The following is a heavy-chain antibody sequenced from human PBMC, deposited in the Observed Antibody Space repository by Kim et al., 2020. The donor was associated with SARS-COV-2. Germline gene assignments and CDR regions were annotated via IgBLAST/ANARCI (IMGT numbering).Heavy chain of an antibody. V-gene: IGHV4-31*03. CDR2: IYYSGST. CDR1: GGSISSGGYY. Sequence: SETLSLTCTVSGGSISSGGYYWSWIRQHPGKGLEWIGYIYYSGSTYYNPSLKSRVTISVDTSKNQFSLKLSSVTAADTAVYYCARRPLGLYGMDVWGQGTTVTVSS. CDR3: ARRPLGLYGMDV. J-gene: IGHJ6*02.